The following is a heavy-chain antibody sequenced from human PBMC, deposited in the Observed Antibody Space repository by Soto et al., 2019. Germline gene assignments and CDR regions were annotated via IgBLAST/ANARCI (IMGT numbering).Heavy chain of an antibody. Sequence: GGSLRLSCAASGFTFSNYLMHWVRQAPGKGLVWVSRINSDGSSTSYADSVKGRFTISRDNAKNTLSLQMNSLRADDTAVYYCARGGVGRYCSSSSCYTWVFDYWGQGTLVTVSS. J-gene: IGHJ4*02. CDR2: INSDGSST. D-gene: IGHD2-2*02. V-gene: IGHV3-74*01. CDR3: ARGGVGRYCSSSSCYTWVFDY. CDR1: GFTFSNYL.